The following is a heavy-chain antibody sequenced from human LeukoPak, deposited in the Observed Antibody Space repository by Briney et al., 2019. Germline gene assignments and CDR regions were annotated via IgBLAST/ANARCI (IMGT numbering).Heavy chain of an antibody. CDR3: AAGDEWTSAAGTFGY. D-gene: IGHD6-13*01. CDR2: IYYSGST. CDR1: GGSISSSSYY. J-gene: IGHJ4*02. V-gene: IGHV4-39*07. Sequence: SETLSLTCTVSGGSISSSSYYWGWIRQPPGKGLEWIGSIYYSGSTYYNPSLKSRVTISVDTSKNQFSLKLSSVTAADTAVYYCAAGDEWTSAAGTFGYWGQGTLVTVSS.